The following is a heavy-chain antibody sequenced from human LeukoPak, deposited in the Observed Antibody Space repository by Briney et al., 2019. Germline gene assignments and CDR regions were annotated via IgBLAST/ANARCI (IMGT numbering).Heavy chain of an antibody. V-gene: IGHV3-30-3*01. Sequence: GGSLRLSSAASGFTCSSYAMHWVRQAPGKGLEWVAVISYDGSNKYYADSVKGRFTISRDNSKNTLYLQMNSLRAEDTAVYYCARDHGDYGVDWGQGTLVTVSS. CDR3: ARDHGDYGVD. J-gene: IGHJ4*02. CDR2: ISYDGSNK. CDR1: GFTCSSYA. D-gene: IGHD4-17*01.